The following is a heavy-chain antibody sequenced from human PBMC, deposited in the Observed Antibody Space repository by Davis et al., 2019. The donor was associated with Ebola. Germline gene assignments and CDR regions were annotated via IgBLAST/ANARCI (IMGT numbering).Heavy chain of an antibody. CDR3: ARGYSSWFDP. CDR1: GGSISSSSYY. D-gene: IGHD5-18*01. CDR2: IYYSGST. J-gene: IGHJ5*02. Sequence: MPSETLSLTCTVSGGSISSSSYYWGWIRQPPGKGLEWIGSIYYSGSTYYNPSPKSRVTISVDTSKNQFSLKLSSVTAADTAVYYCARGYSSWFDPWGQGTLVTVSS. V-gene: IGHV4-39*01.